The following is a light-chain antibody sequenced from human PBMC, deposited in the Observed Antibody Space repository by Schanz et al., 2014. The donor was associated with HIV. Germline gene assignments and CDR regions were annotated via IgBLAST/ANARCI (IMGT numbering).Light chain of an antibody. CDR1: QSVLHSPNNKNY. Sequence: DIVMTQSPDSLAVSLGERATIKCKSSQSVLHSPNNKNYLAWYQQKPGQPPKLLIYWASTRESGVPDRFSGSGSRTDFPLTISSLQAEDVAVYYCQQYYTTPQAFGQGTKVQI. V-gene: IGKV4-1*01. J-gene: IGKJ1*01. CDR2: WAS. CDR3: QQYYTTPQA.